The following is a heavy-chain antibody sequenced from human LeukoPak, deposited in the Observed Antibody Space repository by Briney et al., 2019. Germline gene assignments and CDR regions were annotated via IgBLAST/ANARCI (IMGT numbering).Heavy chain of an antibody. J-gene: IGHJ4*02. D-gene: IGHD5-12*01. V-gene: IGHV1-2*02. CDR3: ARGPSGYHNT. Sequence: GASVKVSYKSSVYTFTVYYMHWVRQAPGQGLEWMGWINPNSGGTNYAQKFQGRVTMTRDTSISTAYMELSRLRSDDTAVYYCARGPSGYHNTGGQGTLVTVSS. CDR1: VYTFTVYY. CDR2: INPNSGGT.